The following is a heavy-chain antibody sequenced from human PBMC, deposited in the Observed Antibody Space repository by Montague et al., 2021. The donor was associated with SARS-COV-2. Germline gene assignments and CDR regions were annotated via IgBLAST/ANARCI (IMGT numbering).Heavy chain of an antibody. CDR1: GFTFSNSA. Sequence: SLRLSCAASGFTFSNSAMNWVRQAPGKGLQWVANINQDETAKTYVDSVKGRFTISRDNAKNSLILQMNSLKDEDTAVYYCARSPRGSGTGWLDYWGQGTLVTVFS. J-gene: IGHJ4*02. CDR3: ARSPRGSGTGWLDY. CDR2: INQDETAK. D-gene: IGHD3/OR15-3a*01. V-gene: IGHV3-7*01.